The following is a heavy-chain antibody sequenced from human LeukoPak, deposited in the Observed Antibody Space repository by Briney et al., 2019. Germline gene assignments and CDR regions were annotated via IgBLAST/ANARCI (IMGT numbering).Heavy chain of an antibody. J-gene: IGHJ4*02. CDR1: GGSISSSSYY. D-gene: IGHD4-17*01. CDR3: ARDSLMTTVTRSFDY. V-gene: IGHV4-39*07. CDR2: IYYSGST. Sequence: SETLSLTCTVSGGSISSSSYYWGWIRQPPGKGLEWIGSIYYSGSTYYNPSLKSRVTISVDTSKNQFSLKLSSVTAADTAVYYCARDSLMTTVTRSFDYWGQGTLVTVSS.